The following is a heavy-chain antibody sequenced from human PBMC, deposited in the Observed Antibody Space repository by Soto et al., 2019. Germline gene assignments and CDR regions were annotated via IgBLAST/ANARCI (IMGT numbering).Heavy chain of an antibody. Sequence: QVQLQQWGAGLLKPSETLSLTCAVYGGSFSGYYWSWIRQPPGKGLEWIGEINHSGSTNYNPSLKSRVTLSVDTSKNQFSLKLSSVTAADTAVYYCASRYYDFWSGFLYWGQGTLVTVSS. CDR2: INHSGST. D-gene: IGHD3-3*01. CDR3: ASRYYDFWSGFLY. V-gene: IGHV4-34*01. CDR1: GGSFSGYY. J-gene: IGHJ4*02.